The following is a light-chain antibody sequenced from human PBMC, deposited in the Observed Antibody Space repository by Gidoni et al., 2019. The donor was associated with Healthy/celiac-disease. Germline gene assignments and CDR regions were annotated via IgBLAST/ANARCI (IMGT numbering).Light chain of an antibody. CDR1: QSVLYSSNNKNY. CDR3: QQYYSTPGFT. V-gene: IGKV4-1*01. CDR2: WAS. Sequence: DIVMTQSPDSLAASLGQRATINCKSSQSVLYSSNNKNYLAWYHQKPGQPPKLLIYWASTRESGVPDRFSGSGSGTDFTLTISSLQAEDVAVYYCQQYYSTPGFTFGPGTKVDIK. J-gene: IGKJ3*01.